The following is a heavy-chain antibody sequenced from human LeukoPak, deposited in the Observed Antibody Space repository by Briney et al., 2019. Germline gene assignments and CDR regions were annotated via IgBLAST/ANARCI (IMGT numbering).Heavy chain of an antibody. Sequence: PGGSLRLSCAASGFTFSSYGMHWVRQAPGKGLEWVAVISYDGINKYYADSVKGRFTISRDNSKNTLYLQMNSLRAEDTAVYYCARGVYYDSSGYYYGIFYWGQGTLVTVSS. J-gene: IGHJ4*02. CDR2: ISYDGINK. CDR1: GFTFSSYG. CDR3: ARGVYYDSSGYYYGIFY. V-gene: IGHV3-33*05. D-gene: IGHD3-22*01.